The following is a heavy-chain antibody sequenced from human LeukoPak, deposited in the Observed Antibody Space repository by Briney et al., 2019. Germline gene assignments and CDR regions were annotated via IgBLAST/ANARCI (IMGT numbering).Heavy chain of an antibody. CDR1: GGTFSSYA. V-gene: IGHV1-69*05. CDR2: IIPIFGTA. D-gene: IGHD5-18*01. Sequence: SVKVSCKASGGTFSSYAISWVRQAPGQGLEWMGGIIPIFGTANYEQKFQGRVTITTDESTSTAYMELSSLRSEDTAVYYCARNVDTAMAYNWFDPWGQGTLVTVSS. J-gene: IGHJ5*02. CDR3: ARNVDTAMAYNWFDP.